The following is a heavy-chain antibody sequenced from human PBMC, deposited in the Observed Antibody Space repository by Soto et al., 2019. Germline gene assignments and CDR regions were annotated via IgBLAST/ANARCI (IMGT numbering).Heavy chain of an antibody. V-gene: IGHV3-48*01. Sequence: EVQLVESGGGLVQPGGSLRLSCAASGFTFSSYSMNWVRQAPGKGLEWVSYISSSSSTIYYADSVKGRFTISRDNAKNSQYLQMNSLRAEDTAVYYCARSQRYSYGMDVWGQGTTVTVSS. D-gene: IGHD3-9*01. CDR3: ARSQRYSYGMDV. CDR1: GFTFSSYS. J-gene: IGHJ6*02. CDR2: ISSSSSTI.